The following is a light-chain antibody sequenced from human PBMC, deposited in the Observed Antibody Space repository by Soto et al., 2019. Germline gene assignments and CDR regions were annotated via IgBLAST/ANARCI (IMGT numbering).Light chain of an antibody. CDR1: QTISSW. Sequence: DIQMTQSPSTLSASVGDRVTITCRASQTISSWLAWYQLKPGKAPKFLIYDASNFEYGVPSRFSGRGSATDLLFTTSSPPPDDFATYYCQQYNSYIPFGQGTGLQIK. CDR3: QQYNSYIP. V-gene: IGKV1-5*01. J-gene: IGKJ5*01. CDR2: DAS.